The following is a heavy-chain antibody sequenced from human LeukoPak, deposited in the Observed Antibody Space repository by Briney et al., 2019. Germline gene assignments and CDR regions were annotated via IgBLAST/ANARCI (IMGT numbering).Heavy chain of an antibody. J-gene: IGHJ4*02. CDR1: GFTVSSNY. V-gene: IGHV3-53*04. Sequence: GGSLRPSCAASGFTVSSNYISWVRQVPGKGLEWVSVIYSGGRTYYADSVEGRFTISRHSSKNTVYLQMNSLRVEDTAVYYCARLKYQLIFDYWGQGTLVTVSS. D-gene: IGHD2-2*01. CDR3: ARLKYQLIFDY. CDR2: IYSGGRT.